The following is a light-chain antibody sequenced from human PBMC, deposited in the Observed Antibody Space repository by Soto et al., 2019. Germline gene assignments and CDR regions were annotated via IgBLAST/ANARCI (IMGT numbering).Light chain of an antibody. V-gene: IGLV2-8*01. CDR2: EVS. Sequence: QSALTQPPSASGSPGQSVTISCTGTSSDVGGYNFVSWYQHLPGKAPKLMIYEVSKRPSGVPDRFSGSKSGNTASLTVSGLQAEDEADYYCSSYAGSNNLDVFGTGTKLTVL. J-gene: IGLJ1*01. CDR1: SSDVGGYNF. CDR3: SSYAGSNNLDV.